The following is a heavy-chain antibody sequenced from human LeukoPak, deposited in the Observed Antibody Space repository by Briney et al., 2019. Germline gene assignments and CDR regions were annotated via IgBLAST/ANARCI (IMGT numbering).Heavy chain of an antibody. CDR3: ANPMSIAVAAAHFDY. Sequence: GGSLRLSCAASGFTFSSYGMPWVRQAPGKGLEWVAVISYDGSNKYYADSVKGRFTISRDNSKNTLYLQMNSLRAEDTAVYYCANPMSIAVAAAHFDYWGQGTLVTVSS. J-gene: IGHJ4*02. CDR1: GFTFSSYG. V-gene: IGHV3-30*18. CDR2: ISYDGSNK. D-gene: IGHD6-19*01.